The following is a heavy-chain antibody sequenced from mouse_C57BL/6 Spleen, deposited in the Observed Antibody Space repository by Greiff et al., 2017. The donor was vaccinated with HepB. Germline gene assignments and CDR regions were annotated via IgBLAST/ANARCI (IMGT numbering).Heavy chain of an antibody. CDR2: ISSGSSTI. CDR3: ARETALHFDY. Sequence: EVKLVESGGGLVKPGGSLKLSCAASGFTFSDYGMHWVRQAPEKGLEWVAYISSGSSTIYYADPVKGRFTISRDNAKNTLFLQMTSLRSENTAMYYCARETALHFDYWGQGTTLIVAS. CDR1: GFTFSDYG. J-gene: IGHJ2*01. V-gene: IGHV5-17*01. D-gene: IGHD4-1*01.